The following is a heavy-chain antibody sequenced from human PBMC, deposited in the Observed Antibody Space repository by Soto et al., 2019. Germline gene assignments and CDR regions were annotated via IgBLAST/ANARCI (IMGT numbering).Heavy chain of an antibody. CDR3: ATDFWRGNPYYGMDV. J-gene: IGHJ6*02. V-gene: IGHV4-61*01. CDR2: IYYSGST. Sequence: LSLTCTVSGGSVSSGSYYWSWIRQPPGKGLEWIGYIYYSGSTNYNPSLKSRVTISVDTSKNQFSLKLSSVTAADTAVYYCATDFWRGNPYYGMDVWGQGTTVTV. D-gene: IGHD3-3*01. CDR1: GGSVSSGSYY.